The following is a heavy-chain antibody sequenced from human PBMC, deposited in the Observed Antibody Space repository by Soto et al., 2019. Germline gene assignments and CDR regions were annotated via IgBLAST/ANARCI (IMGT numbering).Heavy chain of an antibody. D-gene: IGHD4-17*01. CDR3: ARAMTPEFDY. CDR2: IYHSGST. CDR1: GGSISSGGYS. J-gene: IGHJ4*02. V-gene: IGHV4-30-2*01. Sequence: SETLSLTCAVSGGSISSGGYSWSWIRQPPGKGLEWIGYIYHSGSTYYNPSLKSRVTISVDRSKNQFSLKLSSVTAADTAVYYCARAMTPEFDYWGQGTLVTVSS.